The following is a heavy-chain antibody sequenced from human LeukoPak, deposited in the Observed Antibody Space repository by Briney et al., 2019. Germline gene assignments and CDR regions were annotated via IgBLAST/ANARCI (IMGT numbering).Heavy chain of an antibody. Sequence: SETLSLTCAGYGGSFSGYYWSWIRQPPGKGLEWIGEINQSGSTNYNPSLKSRVYISVDTSKNQFSLKLSSVTAADTAVYYCARGAELTDYWGQGTLVTVSS. CDR1: GGSFSGYY. CDR3: ARGAELTDY. V-gene: IGHV4-34*01. J-gene: IGHJ4*02. D-gene: IGHD1-26*01. CDR2: INQSGST.